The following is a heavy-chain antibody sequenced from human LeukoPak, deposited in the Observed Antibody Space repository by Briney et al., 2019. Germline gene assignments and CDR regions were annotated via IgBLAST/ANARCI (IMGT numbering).Heavy chain of an antibody. CDR1: GFTFINAW. CDR2: IRYDGSNK. D-gene: IGHD2-15*01. CDR3: AKDWRRIVVVGPITRHGDYMDV. Sequence: GGSLRLSCAASGFTFINAWMAWVRQAPGKGLEWVAFIRYDGSNKYFADSLKGRFTISRDNSKNTLYLQMNSLRPEDTAVYYCAKDWRRIVVVGPITRHGDYMDVWGKGTTVTISS. J-gene: IGHJ6*03. V-gene: IGHV3-30*02.